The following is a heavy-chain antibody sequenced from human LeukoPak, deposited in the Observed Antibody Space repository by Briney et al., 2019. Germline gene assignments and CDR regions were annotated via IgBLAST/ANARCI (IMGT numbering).Heavy chain of an antibody. CDR2: INPNSGGT. J-gene: IGHJ4*02. V-gene: IGHV1-2*02. CDR3: ASLAGDGEWLLSAFDY. Sequence: ASVKVSCKASGYTFTCYYMHWVRQAPGQGLEWMGWINPNSGGTNYARKFQGRVTMTRDTSISTAYMELSRLRSDDTAVYYCASLAGDGEWLLSAFDYWGQGTLVTVSS. D-gene: IGHD3-3*01. CDR1: GYTFTCYY.